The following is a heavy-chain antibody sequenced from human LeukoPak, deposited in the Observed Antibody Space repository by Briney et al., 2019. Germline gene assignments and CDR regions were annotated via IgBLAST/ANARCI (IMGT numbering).Heavy chain of an antibody. Sequence: ASVKVSCKASGGSFTFTSHAISWVRQAPGQGLEWMGGLTPIYGSANYAQKFQGRVTITSDESTRTVYMELSSLRPEDSAVYYCAGFFYDNSGDAFDLWGQGTMVTVPS. V-gene: IGHV1-69*13. J-gene: IGHJ3*01. CDR2: LTPIYGSA. CDR3: AGFFYDNSGDAFDL. D-gene: IGHD3-22*01. CDR1: GGSFTFTSHA.